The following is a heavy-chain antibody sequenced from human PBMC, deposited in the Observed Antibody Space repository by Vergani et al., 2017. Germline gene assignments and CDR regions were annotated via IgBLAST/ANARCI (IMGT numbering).Heavy chain of an antibody. CDR2: IYYSGST. CDR3: ASLATVTTYFDC. D-gene: IGHD4-11*01. CDR1: GGSISSSTYS. Sequence: QLQLQESGPGLVKPSETLSLTCTVSGGSISSSTYSWGWFRQPPGKGLEWIGSIYYSGSTYYNPSLKSRDTIAVDTSKNQISLRLSSVTAADTAVYYCASLATVTTYFDCWGQGTLVAVSS. V-gene: IGHV4-39*07. J-gene: IGHJ4*02.